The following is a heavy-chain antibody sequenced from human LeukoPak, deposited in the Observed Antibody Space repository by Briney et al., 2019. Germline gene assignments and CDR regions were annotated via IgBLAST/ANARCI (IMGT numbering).Heavy chain of an antibody. CDR2: INPSNGGA. Sequence: ASVKVSCKASGYTFTNYGISWVRQAPGQGLEWMGWINPSNGGANYAQTFQGRVTMTRDTSINTAYMELSSLKSDDMAVYYCARDYYYASGSSNFDYWGPGTLVTVSS. CDR3: ARDYYYASGSSNFDY. V-gene: IGHV1-18*03. J-gene: IGHJ4*02. D-gene: IGHD3-10*01. CDR1: GYTFTNYG.